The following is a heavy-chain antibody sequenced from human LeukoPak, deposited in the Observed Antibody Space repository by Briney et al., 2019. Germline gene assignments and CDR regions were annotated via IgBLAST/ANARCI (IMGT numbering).Heavy chain of an antibody. CDR2: IYYSGST. CDR3: ASSHESY. J-gene: IGHJ4*02. CDR1: Y. Sequence: YXSWVRQPPGKGLEWIGYIYYSGSTNYNPSLKSRGTISVDTSKNQFSLKLSSVTAADTAVYYCASSHESYWGQGTLVTVSS. V-gene: IGHV4-59*08.